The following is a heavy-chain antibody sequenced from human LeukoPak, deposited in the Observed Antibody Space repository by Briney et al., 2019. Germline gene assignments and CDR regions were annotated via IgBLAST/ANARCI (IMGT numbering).Heavy chain of an antibody. CDR1: GGTFSSYA. CDR2: IIPIFGTA. CDR3: ASSDYYYYYMDV. Sequence: ASVTVSCKASGGTFSSYAISWVRQAPGQGLEWMGGIIPIFGTANYAQKFQGRVTITTDESTSTAYMELSSLRSEDTAVYYCASSDYYYYYMDVWGKGTTVTVSS. J-gene: IGHJ6*03. V-gene: IGHV1-69*05.